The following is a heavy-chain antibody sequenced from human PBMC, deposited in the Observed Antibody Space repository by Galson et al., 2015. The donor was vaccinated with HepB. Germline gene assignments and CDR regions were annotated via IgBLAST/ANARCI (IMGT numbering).Heavy chain of an antibody. J-gene: IGHJ3*02. D-gene: IGHD1-26*01. CDR1: GDSVSSNSAA. CDR2: TYYRSKWYN. Sequence: CAISGDSVSSNSAAWNWIRQSPSRGLEWLGRTYYRSKWYNDYAVSVKSRITINPGTSKNQFSLQLNSVTPEDTAVYYCARISVKWELDDAFDIWGQGTMVTVSS. V-gene: IGHV6-1*01. CDR3: ARISVKWELDDAFDI.